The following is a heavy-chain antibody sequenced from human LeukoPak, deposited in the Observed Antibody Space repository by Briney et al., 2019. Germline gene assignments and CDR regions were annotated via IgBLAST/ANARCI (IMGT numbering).Heavy chain of an antibody. J-gene: IGHJ4*02. D-gene: IGHD6-13*01. CDR1: GYMFTSYT. CDR2: INPNSGGT. Sequence: ASVKVSCKAFGYMFTSYTMNWVRQAPGQGLEWMGWINPNSGGTNYAQKFQGRVTMTRDTSISTAYMELSRLRSDDTAVYYCASDPIAAADDYWGQGTLVTVSS. CDR3: ASDPIAAADDY. V-gene: IGHV1-2*02.